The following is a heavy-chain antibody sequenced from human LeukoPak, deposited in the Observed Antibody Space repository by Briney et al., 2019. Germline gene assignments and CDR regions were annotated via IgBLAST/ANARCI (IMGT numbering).Heavy chain of an antibody. CDR1: GGTFSSYA. V-gene: IGHV1-69*04. J-gene: IGHJ4*02. CDR2: IIPILGIA. D-gene: IGHD1-26*01. Sequence: GASVKVSCKASGGTFSSYAISWVRQAPGQGLEWMGRIIPILGIANYAQKFQGRVTITADKFTSTAYMELSSLRSEDTAVYYCASSMSPSGSRGYFDYWGQGTLVTVSS. CDR3: ASSMSPSGSRGYFDY.